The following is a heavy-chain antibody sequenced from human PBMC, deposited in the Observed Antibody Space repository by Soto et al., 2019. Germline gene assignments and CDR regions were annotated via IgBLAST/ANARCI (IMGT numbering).Heavy chain of an antibody. CDR2: IYYSGST. CDR3: ARGNWNYGLGIDY. V-gene: IGHV4-31*03. D-gene: IGHD1-7*01. J-gene: IGHJ4*02. CDR1: GGSISSGGYY. Sequence: SETLSLTCTVSGGSISSGGYYWSWIRQHPGKGLEWIGYIYYSGSTYYNPSLKSRVTISVDTSKNQFSLKLSSVTAADTAVYYCARGNWNYGLGIDYWRQGTLVTVSS.